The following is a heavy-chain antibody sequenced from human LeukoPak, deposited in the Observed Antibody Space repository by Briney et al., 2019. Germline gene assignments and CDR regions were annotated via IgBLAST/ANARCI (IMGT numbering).Heavy chain of an antibody. CDR3: AKDFRFGSGW. CDR1: GFTLSSYD. J-gene: IGHJ4*02. CDR2: ISGSTGNT. V-gene: IGHV3-23*01. Sequence: GGSLRLSCAASGFTLSSYDMTCVRQAPGKGLEWVSVISGSTGNTYYTDSVKGRFTISRDNSRNTLYLQMNSLRAEDTAVYYCAKDFRFGSGWWGQETLVTVSS. D-gene: IGHD6-19*01.